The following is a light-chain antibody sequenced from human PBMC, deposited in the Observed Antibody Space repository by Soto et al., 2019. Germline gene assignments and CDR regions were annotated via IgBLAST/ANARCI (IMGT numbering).Light chain of an antibody. V-gene: IGKV1D-12*01. CDR3: QQGNSFPFT. J-gene: IGKJ3*01. CDR1: QGISNW. Sequence: DIQMTQSPSSVSASVGDRVSITCRASQGISNWLAWYQQKPGRAPKLLIYAASSLQSGVSSRFSGSGSGTDFTLTISSLQPDDFATYYCQQGNSFPFTVGPGTKVDSK. CDR2: AAS.